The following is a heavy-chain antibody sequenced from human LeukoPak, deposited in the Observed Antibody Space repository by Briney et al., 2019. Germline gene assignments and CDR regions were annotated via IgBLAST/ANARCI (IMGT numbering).Heavy chain of an antibody. CDR3: TRDGQYYGMDV. J-gene: IGHJ6*02. CDR1: GSIFNSYT. V-gene: IGHV3-21*01. Sequence: GGSLRLSCAASGSIFNSYTMNWVRQPPGKGLEWVSAIRGSSSSIYYADSVKGRFTISRDNAQNSVFLQMNSLRAEDTAVYYCTRDGQYYGMDVWGQGTTVTVSS. CDR2: IRGSSSSI.